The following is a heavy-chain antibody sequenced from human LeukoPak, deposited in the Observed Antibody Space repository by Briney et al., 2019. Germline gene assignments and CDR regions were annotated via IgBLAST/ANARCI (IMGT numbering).Heavy chain of an antibody. V-gene: IGHV4-34*01. Sequence: SETLSLTCAVYGGSFSGYYWSWIRQPPGKGLEWIGEINHSGSTNYNPSLKSRVTISVDTSKNQFSLKLSSVTAADTAVYYCARRAIYVPQVYSSSWYSYFDYWGQGTLVTVSS. CDR2: INHSGST. CDR3: ARRAIYVPQVYSSSWYSYFDY. CDR1: GGSFSGYY. D-gene: IGHD6-13*01. J-gene: IGHJ4*02.